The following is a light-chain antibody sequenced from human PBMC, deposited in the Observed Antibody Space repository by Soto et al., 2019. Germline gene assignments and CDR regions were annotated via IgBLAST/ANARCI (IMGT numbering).Light chain of an antibody. CDR2: GAS. Sequence: EIVMTRSPATLSVSPGARVTLSCRASQSISSSLAWYQQKPGQAPRLLIYGASTRATGIPARFSGSGSGTQFTLTISSLQSEDFGTYYCHQYNTWPGTFGQGTKVDI. J-gene: IGKJ1*01. V-gene: IGKV3-15*01. CDR1: QSISSS. CDR3: HQYNTWPGT.